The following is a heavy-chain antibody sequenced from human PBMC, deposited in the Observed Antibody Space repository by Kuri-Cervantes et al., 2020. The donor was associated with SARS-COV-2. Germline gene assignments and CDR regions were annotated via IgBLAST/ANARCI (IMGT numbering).Heavy chain of an antibody. CDR2: MNPDSGNT. D-gene: IGHD4-23*01. J-gene: IGHJ3*02. CDR1: GYTFTSYD. CDR3: ARGTTVVKVDI. V-gene: IGHV1-8*01. Sequence: ASVKVSCKASGYTFTSYDINWVQQATGQGLEWMGWMNPDSGNTGYAQKFQGRVTMTRNTSISTAYMELSSLRSEDTAVYYCARGTTVVKVDIWGQGTMVTVSS.